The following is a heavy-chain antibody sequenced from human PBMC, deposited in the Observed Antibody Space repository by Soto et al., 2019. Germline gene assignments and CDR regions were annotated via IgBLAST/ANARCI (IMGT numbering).Heavy chain of an antibody. V-gene: IGHV1-69*01. CDR3: ARDFGIAVAGGAFDI. D-gene: IGHD6-19*01. Sequence: LVQSGAEVKKPGSSVKVSCXAXGGTFSSYAISXXXXXXXXXXXXMDGIIPIFGTANYAQKFQGRVTITADESTSTAYMELSSLRSEDTAVYYCARDFGIAVAGGAFDIWGQGTMVTVSS. J-gene: IGHJ3*02. CDR2: IIPIFGTA. CDR1: GGTFSSYA.